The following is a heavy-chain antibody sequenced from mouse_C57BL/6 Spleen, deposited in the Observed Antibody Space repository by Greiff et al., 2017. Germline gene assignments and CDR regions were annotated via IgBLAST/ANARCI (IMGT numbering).Heavy chain of an antibody. J-gene: IGHJ2*01. V-gene: IGHV5-4*01. CDR2: ISDGGSYT. CDR1: GFTFSSYA. Sequence: DVQLVESGGGLVKPGGSLKLSCAASGFTFSSYAMSWVRQTPEKRLEWVATISDGGSYTYYPANVKGRFTISRDNAKNNLYLQMSHLKSEDTAMYDCARITPAEYFDYWGQGTTRTVSS. CDR3: ARITPAEYFDY. D-gene: IGHD1-2*01.